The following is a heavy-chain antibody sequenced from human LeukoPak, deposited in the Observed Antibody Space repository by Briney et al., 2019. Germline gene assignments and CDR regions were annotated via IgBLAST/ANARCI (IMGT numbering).Heavy chain of an antibody. D-gene: IGHD6-13*01. Sequence: PSETLSLTCAVYGGSFSGYYWSWIRQPPGKGLEWIGEINHSGSTNYNPSLKSRVTISVDTSKNQFSLKLGSVTAADTAVYYCARGRGGIAAAAPWYWGQGTLVTVSS. J-gene: IGHJ4*02. CDR2: INHSGST. CDR1: GGSFSGYY. V-gene: IGHV4-34*01. CDR3: ARGRGGIAAAAPWY.